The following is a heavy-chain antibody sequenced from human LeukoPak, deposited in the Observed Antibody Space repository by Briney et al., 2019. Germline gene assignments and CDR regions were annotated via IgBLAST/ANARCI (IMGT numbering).Heavy chain of an antibody. D-gene: IGHD5-12*01. CDR2: IIPIFGTA. V-gene: IGHV1-69*13. CDR3: ARAYSGYDFFDY. J-gene: IGHJ4*02. Sequence: SVKVSCKASGGTFSRYAISWVRQAPGQGLEWMGGIIPIFGTANYAQKFQGRVAITADESTSTAYMEVSSLRSEDTAVYYCARAYSGYDFFDYWGQGILVTVSS. CDR1: GGTFSRYA.